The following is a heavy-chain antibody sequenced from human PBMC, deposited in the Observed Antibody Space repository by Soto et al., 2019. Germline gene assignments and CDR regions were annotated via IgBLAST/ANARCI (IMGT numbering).Heavy chain of an antibody. CDR2: INWNGDTI. J-gene: IGHJ4*02. D-gene: IGHD3-10*02. CDR1: GFTFGDDG. V-gene: IGHV3-20*04. Sequence: EVQLVESGGGVVRPGGSLRLSCAASGFTFGDDGMNWVRQVPGKGLEWVSGINWNGDTIAYAESVKGRFTISRDTAENSLYLQMSSLRVEDTALYYCARDHYYDGGYYIDYWGQGTLVTVSS. CDR3: ARDHYYDGGYYIDY.